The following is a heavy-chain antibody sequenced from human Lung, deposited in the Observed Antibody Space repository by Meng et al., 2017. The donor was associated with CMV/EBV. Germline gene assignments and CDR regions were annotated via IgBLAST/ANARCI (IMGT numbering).Heavy chain of an antibody. Sequence: GGSXRPXXAASGFTFSSYSMNCVRPAPGKGLEWVSSISSSSSYIYYADSVKGRFTISRDNAKNSLYLQMNSLRAEDTAVYYCARAGGFHPTDYWGQGTLVTVSS. CDR1: GFTFSSYS. CDR3: ARAGGFHPTDY. V-gene: IGHV3-21*01. J-gene: IGHJ4*02. D-gene: IGHD5-12*01. CDR2: ISSSSSYI.